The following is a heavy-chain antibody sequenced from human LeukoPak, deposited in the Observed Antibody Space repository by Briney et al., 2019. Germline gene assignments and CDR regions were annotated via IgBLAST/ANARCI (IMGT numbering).Heavy chain of an antibody. CDR1: GGSISSYF. J-gene: IGHJ5*02. Sequence: SETLSLTCTVSGGSISSYFWSWIRQPAGKGLEWIGRIYTSGSTNYNPSLKSRVTISVDTSKNQFSLKLSSVTAADTAVYYCARDQGSDIVVVPAAIGGWFDPWGQGTLVTVSS. V-gene: IGHV4-4*07. CDR2: IYTSGST. CDR3: ARDQGSDIVVVPAAIGGWFDP. D-gene: IGHD2-2*01.